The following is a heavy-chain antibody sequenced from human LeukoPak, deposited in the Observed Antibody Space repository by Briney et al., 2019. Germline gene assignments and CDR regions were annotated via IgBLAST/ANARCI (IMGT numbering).Heavy chain of an antibody. CDR3: ARGPGGFYGDHNYFDY. Sequence: GGSLRLSCTASGFSFSGHWMHWARQLPGKGLVWVSRISPTGSTTSYADSVKGRFTVSRDNAKNTLYLQMNSLRAEDTAVYYCARGPGGFYGDHNYFDYWGQGTLVTVSS. CDR1: GFSFSGHW. J-gene: IGHJ4*02. CDR2: ISPTGSTT. V-gene: IGHV3-74*01. D-gene: IGHD4-17*01.